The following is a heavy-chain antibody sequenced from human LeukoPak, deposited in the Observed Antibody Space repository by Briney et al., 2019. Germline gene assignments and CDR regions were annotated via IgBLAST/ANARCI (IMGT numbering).Heavy chain of an antibody. CDR3: ARTRSTYYDILTGYPSFDY. D-gene: IGHD3-9*01. Sequence: GSSVKVSSKASGGTFSSYAISWVRQAPGQGLEWMEGIIPIFGTANYAQKFQGRVTITTDESTSTAYMELSSLRSEDTAVYYCARTRSTYYDILTGYPSFDYWGQGTLVTASS. CDR2: IIPIFGTA. V-gene: IGHV1-69*05. J-gene: IGHJ4*02. CDR1: GGTFSSYA.